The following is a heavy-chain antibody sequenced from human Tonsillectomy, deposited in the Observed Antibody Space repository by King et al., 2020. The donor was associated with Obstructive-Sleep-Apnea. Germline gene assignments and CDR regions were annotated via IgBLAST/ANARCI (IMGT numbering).Heavy chain of an antibody. V-gene: IGHV3-23*04. D-gene: IGHD3-10*01. J-gene: IGHJ6*02. CDR1: GFTVSSYA. Sequence: VQLVETGGGLVRPGGSLRLSCAAAGFTVSSYAMTWVRQAPGHGLEWDSAISVGGGMRYCADSGKGRLTIPRDNSNKPLYLQMNSLRAEDTAVYYCAKLLWFGELFGKYGMDVWGQGTTVTVSS. CDR3: AKLLWFGELFGKYGMDV. CDR2: ISVGGGMR.